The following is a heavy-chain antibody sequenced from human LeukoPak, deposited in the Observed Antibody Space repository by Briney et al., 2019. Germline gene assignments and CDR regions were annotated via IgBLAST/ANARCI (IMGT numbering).Heavy chain of an antibody. D-gene: IGHD3-16*01. J-gene: IGHJ4*02. CDR1: GFTFSSYA. V-gene: IGHV3-23*01. Sequence: PGGSLRLSCAASGFTFSSYAMTWVRQAPGKGLEWVSAISTNGGRTYYADSVKGRFTVSRDNFKNTLYLQMNSLRAEDTALYYCARKLWHRNDCWGQGTLVTVSS. CDR2: ISTNGGRT. CDR3: ARKLWHRNDC.